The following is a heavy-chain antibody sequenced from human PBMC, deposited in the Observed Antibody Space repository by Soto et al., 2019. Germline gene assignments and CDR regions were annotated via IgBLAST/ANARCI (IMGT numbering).Heavy chain of an antibody. J-gene: IGHJ5*02. Sequence: GASVKVSCKASGYTFTSYGISWVRQAPGQGLEWMGWISAYNGNTNYAQKLQGRVTMTTDTSTSTAYMELRSLRSDDTAVYYCARVMDTAMVTSTLWFDPWGQGTLVTVSS. D-gene: IGHD5-18*01. CDR1: GYTFTSYG. V-gene: IGHV1-18*01. CDR3: ARVMDTAMVTSTLWFDP. CDR2: ISAYNGNT.